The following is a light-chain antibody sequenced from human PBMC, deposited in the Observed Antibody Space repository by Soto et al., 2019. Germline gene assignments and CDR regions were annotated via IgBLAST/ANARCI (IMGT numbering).Light chain of an antibody. CDR2: GAS. J-gene: IGKJ4*01. V-gene: IGKV1-16*02. Sequence: DIQMTQSPSSVSASVGDTVTITCRASQGISNFLAWFQQKPGKAPKSLIYGASSLQSRVPSNFSGSGSDTDFTLTISSLQPEDSATYFCQQYHSFPVTFGGGTKVEIK. CDR3: QQYHSFPVT. CDR1: QGISNF.